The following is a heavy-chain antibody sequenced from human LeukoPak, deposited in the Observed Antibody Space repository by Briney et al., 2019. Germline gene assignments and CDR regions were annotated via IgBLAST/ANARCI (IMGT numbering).Heavy chain of an antibody. Sequence: GRSLRLSCAASGFTFSSYGMHWVRQAPGKGLEWVAVISYDGSNKYYADSVKGRFTISRDNSKNTLYLQMNSLRAEDTAVYYCAEGRPQGGTFDYWGQGTLVTVSS. J-gene: IGHJ4*02. CDR2: ISYDGSNK. CDR1: GFTFSSYG. V-gene: IGHV3-30*18. D-gene: IGHD6-6*01. CDR3: AEGRPQGGTFDY.